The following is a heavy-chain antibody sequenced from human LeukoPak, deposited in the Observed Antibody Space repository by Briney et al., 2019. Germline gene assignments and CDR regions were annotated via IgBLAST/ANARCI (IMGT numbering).Heavy chain of an antibody. CDR3: ATGAVGSSTPLGY. Sequence: SETLSLTCTVSGGSISSSSYYWGWIRQPPGKGLEWIGSIYYSGSTYYNPSLKSRVTISVDTSKNQFSLKLSSVTAADTAVYYCATGAVGSSTPLGYWGQGTLVTVSS. D-gene: IGHD6-13*01. J-gene: IGHJ4*02. V-gene: IGHV4-39*07. CDR2: IYYSGST. CDR1: GGSISSSSYY.